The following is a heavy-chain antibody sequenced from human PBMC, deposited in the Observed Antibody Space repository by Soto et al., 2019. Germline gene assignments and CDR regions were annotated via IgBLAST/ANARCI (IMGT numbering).Heavy chain of an antibody. CDR2: VSSDGERK. J-gene: IGHJ4*01. Sequence: PGGSLRLSCSASGFTFSDYAMHWVRQPPGKGLEWVATVSSDGERKYYAMSVKGRFAISKDNSMSTLLLQMDTLGPDDTAVYYCVRAPEQRPIDFWGHGSLVTVSS. CDR1: GFTFSDYA. D-gene: IGHD6-19*01. CDR3: VRAPEQRPIDF. V-gene: IGHV3-30*03.